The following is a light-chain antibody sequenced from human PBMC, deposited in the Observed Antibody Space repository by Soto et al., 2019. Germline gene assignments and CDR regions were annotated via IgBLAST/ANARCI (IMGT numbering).Light chain of an antibody. CDR3: QQYGSSRV. Sequence: EIVLTQSPGTLSLSPGERATLSCRASQSVSSSYLAWYQQKPGQAPRLLIYGASSRATGFPDRFSGSGSGTDFTLTISRLEPEDFAVYYCQQYGSSRVFGQGTKLEIK. J-gene: IGKJ2*01. V-gene: IGKV3-20*01. CDR1: QSVSSSY. CDR2: GAS.